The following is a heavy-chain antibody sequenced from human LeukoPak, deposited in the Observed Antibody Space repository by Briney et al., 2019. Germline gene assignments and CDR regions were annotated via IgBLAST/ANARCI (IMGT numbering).Heavy chain of an antibody. D-gene: IGHD3-10*01. CDR3: AKDWTSHNGVYYCLDF. CDR2: IGGPAET. CDR1: GFSFDVHA. J-gene: IGHJ4*02. V-gene: IGHV3-23*01. Sequence: PGGSLRLSCAASGFSFDVHAMTWVRQAPGKGPEWVATIGGPAETFYADSVRGRFTISRDNSRYTLYLQMNRLRAEDSALSYCAKDWTSHNGVYYCLDFWGQGTQVTVSS.